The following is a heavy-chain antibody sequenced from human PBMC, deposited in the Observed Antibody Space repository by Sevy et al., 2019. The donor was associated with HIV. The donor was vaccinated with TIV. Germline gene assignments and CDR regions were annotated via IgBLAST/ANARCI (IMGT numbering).Heavy chain of an antibody. CDR3: VRNGGAYDTGFDP. V-gene: IGHV3-20*04. D-gene: IGHD3-22*01. CDR2: INWNGGSI. J-gene: IGHJ5*02. Sequence: GGSLRLSCAASGFTFDDYGMSWVRQAPGKGLEWVSGINWNGGSISYADSVRGRFTISRDNAKNSLYLQMNSLRAEDTALYYCVRNGGAYDTGFDPWGQGTLVTVSS. CDR1: GFTFDDYG.